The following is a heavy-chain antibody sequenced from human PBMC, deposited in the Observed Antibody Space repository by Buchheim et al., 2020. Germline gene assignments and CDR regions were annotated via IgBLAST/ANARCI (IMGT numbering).Heavy chain of an antibody. CDR3: ARGSSYGTLVRGVVYYYYYGMDV. D-gene: IGHD3-10*01. Sequence: QVQLAESGGGVVQPGRSLRLSCEASGFTLSSFAMHWVRQAPGKGLEWVALISYDGSNKYYADSVRGRFTTSRDNSKRTLYLHMNSLRAEDTAVYYCARGSSYGTLVRGVVYYYYYGMDVWGQGTT. CDR1: GFTLSSFA. J-gene: IGHJ6*02. V-gene: IGHV3-30-3*01. CDR2: ISYDGSNK.